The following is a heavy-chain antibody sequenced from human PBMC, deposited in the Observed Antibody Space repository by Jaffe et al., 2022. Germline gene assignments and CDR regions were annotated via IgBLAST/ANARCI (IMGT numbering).Heavy chain of an antibody. Sequence: EVQLVESGGGLVQPGRSLRLSCAASGFTFDDYAMHWVRQAPGKGLEWVSGISWNSGSIGYADSVKGRFTISRDNAKNSLYLQMNSLRAEDTALYYCAKDTVVVVAATRGFDYWGQGTLVTVSS. CDR1: GFTFDDYA. CDR3: AKDTVVVVAATRGFDY. D-gene: IGHD2-15*01. J-gene: IGHJ4*02. V-gene: IGHV3-9*01. CDR2: ISWNSGSI.